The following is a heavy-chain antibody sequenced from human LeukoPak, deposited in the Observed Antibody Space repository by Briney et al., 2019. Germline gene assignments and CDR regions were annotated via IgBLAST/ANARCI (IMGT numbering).Heavy chain of an antibody. Sequence: RASVKVSCKASGYTFTGYYMHWVREAPGQGLEWMGWINPNSGGTNYAQKFQGRVTMTRDTSISTAYMELSRLRSDDTAVYYCATASGSYYAEYFQHWGQGTLVTVSS. CDR1: GYTFTGYY. D-gene: IGHD1-26*01. CDR3: ATASGSYYAEYFQH. CDR2: INPNSGGT. J-gene: IGHJ1*01. V-gene: IGHV1-2*02.